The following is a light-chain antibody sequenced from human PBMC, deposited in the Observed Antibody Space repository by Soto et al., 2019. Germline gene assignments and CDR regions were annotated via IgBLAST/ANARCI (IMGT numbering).Light chain of an antibody. CDR1: QSILSTSNNRDY. J-gene: IGKJ4*01. Sequence: DIVMTQSPDSLAVSLGERATINCKSSQSILSTSNNRDYLAWYQQKPGQPPKLLIQWASTRLSGVPDRFSGSGSGTDFALAIRCLQAEDVAVYYCQHYYDVPLNFGGGTSVEIK. CDR2: WAS. V-gene: IGKV4-1*01. CDR3: QHYYDVPLN.